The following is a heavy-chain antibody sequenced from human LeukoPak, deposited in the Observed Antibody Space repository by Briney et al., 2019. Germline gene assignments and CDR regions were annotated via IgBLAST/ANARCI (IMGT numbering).Heavy chain of an antibody. J-gene: IGHJ4*02. CDR2: IRYDGSNK. Sequence: GGSLRLSCAASGFTFSSYGMHWVRQAPGKGLEWVAFIRYDGSNKYYADSVKGRFTISRDNSKNTLYLQMNSLRAEDTAVYYCAKDSAYYYDSSGYQMRALDYWGQGTLVTVSS. D-gene: IGHD3-22*01. V-gene: IGHV3-30*02. CDR3: AKDSAYYYDSSGYQMRALDY. CDR1: GFTFSSYG.